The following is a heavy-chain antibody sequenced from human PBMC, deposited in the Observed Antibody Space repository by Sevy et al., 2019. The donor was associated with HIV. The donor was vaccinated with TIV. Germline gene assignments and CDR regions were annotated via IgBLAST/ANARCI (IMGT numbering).Heavy chain of an antibody. Sequence: GGSLRLSCVASGFTFSTYTMNWVRQAPGKGLECVSYISSSSSTIYYADSVKGRFTISRDNAKNSLYLQMNSLRAEDTAVYYCANCCSGDGFDYWGQRILVTVSS. J-gene: IGHJ4*02. CDR2: ISSSSSTI. CDR1: GFTFSTYT. D-gene: IGHD2-15*01. CDR3: ANCCSGDGFDY. V-gene: IGHV3-48*01.